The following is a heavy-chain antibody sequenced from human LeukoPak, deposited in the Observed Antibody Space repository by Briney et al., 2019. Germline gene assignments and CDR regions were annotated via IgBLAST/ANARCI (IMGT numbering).Heavy chain of an antibody. CDR3: AFSLGATGAFDI. CDR2: IIPILGIA. Sequence: GASVKVSCKASGGTFISYTISWVRQAPGQGVEWMGRIIPILGIANYAQKFQRTVTITADKSTSTSYMELSSLRSEDTAVYYCAFSLGATGAFDIWGQGTMVTVSS. J-gene: IGHJ3*02. CDR1: GGTFISYT. D-gene: IGHD1-26*01. V-gene: IGHV1-69*02.